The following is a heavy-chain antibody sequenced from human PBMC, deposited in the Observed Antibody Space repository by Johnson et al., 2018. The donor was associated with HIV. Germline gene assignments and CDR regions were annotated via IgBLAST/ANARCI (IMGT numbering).Heavy chain of an antibody. V-gene: IGHV3-30-3*01. J-gene: IGHJ3*02. CDR1: EFTFSNYA. CDR3: ARRLTTYYDILSPLGAFDI. CDR2: ISYDGSNK. D-gene: IGHD3-9*01. Sequence: QVQLVESGGGVVQPGRSLRIYCAVSEFTFSNYAMHWVRLTPGKGLQWVAVISYDGSNKYYADSVKGRFTISRDNAKNTLYLQMNSLRAEDTAVYYCARRLTTYYDILSPLGAFDIWGQGTMVTVSS.